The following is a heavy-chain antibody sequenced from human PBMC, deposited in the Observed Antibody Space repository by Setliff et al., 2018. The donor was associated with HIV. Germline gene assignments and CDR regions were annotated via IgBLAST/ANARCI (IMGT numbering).Heavy chain of an antibody. CDR1: GGSMTNY. CDR3: AREIVVVPAARREYNWFDP. D-gene: IGHD2-2*01. V-gene: IGHV4-34*01. CDR2: INHSGST. Sequence: PSETMSLTCTVAGGSMTNYWSWIRQPPGKGLEWIGEINHSGSTNYNTSLKSRVTISVDTSKNQFSLKLSSVTAADTAVYYCAREIVVVPAARREYNWFDPWGQGTLVTVSS. J-gene: IGHJ5*02.